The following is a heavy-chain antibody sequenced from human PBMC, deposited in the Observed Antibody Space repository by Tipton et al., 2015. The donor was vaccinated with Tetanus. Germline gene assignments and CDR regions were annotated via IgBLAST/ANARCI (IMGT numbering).Heavy chain of an antibody. CDR1: GYTFTGFP. Sequence: QVQLVQSGSELKKPGASVKVSCKASGYTFTGFPMNWVRQAPGQGLEWMGWINSNTGNPTYAQGFTGRFVFSVDTSVSTAYLQISGLKAEDTAVYYCARDAGGWSGKDYYGMDVWGQGTTVTVSS. CDR2: INSNTGNP. CDR3: ARDAGGWSGKDYYGMDV. V-gene: IGHV7-4-1*02. D-gene: IGHD3-3*01. J-gene: IGHJ6*02.